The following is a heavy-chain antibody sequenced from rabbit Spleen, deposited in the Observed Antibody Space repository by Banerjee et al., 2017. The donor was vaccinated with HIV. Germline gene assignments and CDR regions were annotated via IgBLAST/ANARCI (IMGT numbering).Heavy chain of an antibody. V-gene: IGHV1S45*01. CDR1: GIDLSTDAY. CDR3: ARDAGRGDYIDGVFNL. CDR2: IAVGSGGFT. J-gene: IGHJ4*01. D-gene: IGHD8-1*01. Sequence: QEQLEESGGGLVRPGGTLTLTCKASGIDLSTDAYMCWVRQPPGKGLEWIACIAVGSGGFTYYANWAKGRFTISKTSSTTVTLQMTSLTVADTATYFCARDAGRGDYIDGVFNLWGPGTLVTVS.